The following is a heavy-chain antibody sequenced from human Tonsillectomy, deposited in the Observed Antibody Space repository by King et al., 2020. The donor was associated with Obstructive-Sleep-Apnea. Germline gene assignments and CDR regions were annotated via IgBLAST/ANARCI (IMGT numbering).Heavy chain of an antibody. CDR2: INHSGNT. V-gene: IGHV4-34*01. J-gene: IGHJ5*02. CDR3: ARGSGAAAINWFDP. Sequence: VQLQQWGAGLLKPSETLSLTCAVFGGSFSDYYWSWILQPPGKGLEWIGEINHSGNTIYNPSLKSRVTIALDTSKNQFSPKLNSVTAADTAVYYCARGSGAAAINWFDPWGQGTLVTVSS. CDR1: GGSFSDYY. D-gene: IGHD6-13*01.